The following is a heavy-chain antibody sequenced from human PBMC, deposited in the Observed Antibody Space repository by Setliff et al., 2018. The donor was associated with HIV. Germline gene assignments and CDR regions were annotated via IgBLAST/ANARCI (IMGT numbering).Heavy chain of an antibody. CDR3: ARIRGVIADVSDI. J-gene: IGHJ3*02. Sequence: ASVKVSCKASGGTFSSYAISWVRQAPGQGLEWMGGIIPVYGTPKYAQKMQGRVTITTIESTSTAYMELTSLRSDDTAVYYCARIRGVIADVSDIWGQGTMVTVSS. CDR1: GGTFSSYA. D-gene: IGHD3-10*01. CDR2: IIPVYGTP. V-gene: IGHV1-69*05.